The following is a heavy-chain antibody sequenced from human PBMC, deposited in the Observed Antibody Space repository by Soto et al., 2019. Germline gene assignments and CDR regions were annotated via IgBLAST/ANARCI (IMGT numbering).Heavy chain of an antibody. CDR3: VRIYSYGRDYFDY. V-gene: IGHV4-39*01. Sequence: SETLSLTCTVSGGSISSSSYYWGWIRQPPGKGLEWIGTIYYSGSTYYNPSLKSRVTISVDTSKNQFSLKLGSVTAADTAVYYCVRIYSYGRDYFDYWGQGTLVTVSS. CDR2: IYYSGST. CDR1: GGSISSSSYY. J-gene: IGHJ4*02. D-gene: IGHD5-18*01.